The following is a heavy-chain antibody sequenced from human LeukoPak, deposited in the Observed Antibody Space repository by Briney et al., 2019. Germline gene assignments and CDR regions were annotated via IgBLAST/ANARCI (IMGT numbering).Heavy chain of an antibody. CDR3: ARDFSPPGLLYYGMDV. Sequence: SETLSLTCTVSGGSISSYYWSWIRQPAGKGLEWIGRIYTSGSTNYSPSLKSRVTMSVDTSKNQFSLKLSSVTAADTAVYYCARDFSPPGLLYYGMDVWGQGTTVTVSS. J-gene: IGHJ6*02. CDR1: GGSISSYY. D-gene: IGHD1-26*01. CDR2: IYTSGST. V-gene: IGHV4-4*07.